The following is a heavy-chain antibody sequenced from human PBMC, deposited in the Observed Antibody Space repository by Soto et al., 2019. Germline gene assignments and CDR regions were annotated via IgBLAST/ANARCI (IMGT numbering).Heavy chain of an antibody. J-gene: IGHJ4*02. CDR2: ISSGSSNF. CDR3: ASATVVAATFDF. CDR1: RFAFRSYN. V-gene: IGHV3-21*01. D-gene: IGHD2-15*01. Sequence: EVQLVESGGGLVKPGGSLTLSCAASRFAFRSYNMNWVRQAPGKGLEWVASISSGSSNFYYADSVKGRFTISRDNAKNSLFLQMDSLRAEDSAVYYCASATVVAATFDFWGQGTLVTVSS.